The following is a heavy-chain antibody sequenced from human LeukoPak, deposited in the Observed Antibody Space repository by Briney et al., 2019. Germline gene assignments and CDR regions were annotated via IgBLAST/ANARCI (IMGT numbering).Heavy chain of an antibody. V-gene: IGHV3-23*01. D-gene: IGHD6-19*01. CDR2: INTNSGTT. J-gene: IGHJ5*01. CDR1: GFAFSVYA. Sequence: GRSLRLSCTASGFAFSVYAMSWLRQPPGKGLEWVSTINTNSGTTSYAASVRGRFTISRDNSKNTLYLQLNTLRADDTATYYCAKPISGGLAVTADWFHPWGQGTLVIVSS. CDR3: AKPISGGLAVTADWFHP.